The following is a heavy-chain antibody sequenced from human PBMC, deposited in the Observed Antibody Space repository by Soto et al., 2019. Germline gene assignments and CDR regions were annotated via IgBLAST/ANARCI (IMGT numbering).Heavy chain of an antibody. CDR2: INPNSGDT. D-gene: IGHD6-19*01. CDR3: ARDRRIAVAGLNWFDP. CDR1: GYTFTGYY. J-gene: IGHJ5*02. V-gene: IGHV1-2*02. Sequence: ASVKVSCKASGYTFTGYYMHWVRQAPGQGLEWMGWINPNSGDTNYVQKFQGRVTMTRDTSISTAYMELRRLRSDDTAVYYCARDRRIAVAGLNWFDPWGQGTLVTVSS.